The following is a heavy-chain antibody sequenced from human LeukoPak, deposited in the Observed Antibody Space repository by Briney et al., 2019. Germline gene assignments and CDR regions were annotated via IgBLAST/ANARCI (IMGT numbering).Heavy chain of an antibody. CDR2: IYYSGST. Sequence: SETLSLTCTVSGGSISSYYWSWIRQPPGKGLEWIGYIYYSGSTNYNPSLKSRVTISVDTSKNQFSLKLSSVTAADTAVYYCARAPRLLLSDYWGQGTLVTVSS. V-gene: IGHV4-59*01. J-gene: IGHJ4*02. D-gene: IGHD2-15*01. CDR1: GGSISSYY. CDR3: ARAPRLLLSDY.